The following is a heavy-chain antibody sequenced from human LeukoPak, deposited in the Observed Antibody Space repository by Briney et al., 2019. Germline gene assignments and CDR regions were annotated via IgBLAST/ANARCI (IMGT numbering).Heavy chain of an antibody. V-gene: IGHV3-48*03. CDR2: ISSSSNNI. CDR3: ARGAAPYYYESSGPYYFDY. D-gene: IGHD3-22*01. CDR1: GFTFSSYE. J-gene: IGHJ4*02. Sequence: GGSLRLSCAASGFTFSSYEMNWVRQAPGKGLEWVSYISSSSNNIYYADSVKGRFTISRDNAKNSLYLQMNSLRAEDTAVYYCARGAAPYYYESSGPYYFDYWGRGTLVTVSS.